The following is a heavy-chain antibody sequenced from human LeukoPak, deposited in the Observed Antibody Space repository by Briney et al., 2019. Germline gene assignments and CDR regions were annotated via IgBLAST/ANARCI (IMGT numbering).Heavy chain of an antibody. CDR1: GFTFSSYA. V-gene: IGHV3-30*04. CDR2: ISYDGSNK. D-gene: IGHD6-19*01. J-gene: IGHJ4*01. Sequence: GGSLRLSCAASGFTFSSYAMHWVRQAPGKGLEWVAVISYDGSNKYYADSVKGRFTISRDNSKNTLYLQMNSLRAEDTAVYYCAKGVSVADPWGNDYWGQGTLVTVSS. CDR3: AKGVSVADPWGNDY.